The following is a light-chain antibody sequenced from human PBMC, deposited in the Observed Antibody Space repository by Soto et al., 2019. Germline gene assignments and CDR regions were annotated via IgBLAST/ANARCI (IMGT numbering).Light chain of an antibody. V-gene: IGKV1-5*01. CDR3: SPFCCSGPT. CDR2: DAS. J-gene: IGKJ4*02. Sequence: SQSISSWLAWYQQKPGKAPKLLIYDASSLESGVPSRFSGSGSETEFRMSIRRLQPEDVGTYVRSPFCCSGPTLGGGTKVDIK. CDR1: QSISSW.